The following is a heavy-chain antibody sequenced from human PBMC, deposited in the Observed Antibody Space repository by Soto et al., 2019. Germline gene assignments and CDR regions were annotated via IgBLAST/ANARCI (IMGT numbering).Heavy chain of an antibody. V-gene: IGHV4-59*01. Sequence: SETLSLTCTVSGGSISSYYWSWIRQPPGKGLEWIGYIYYSGSTNYNPSLKSRVTISVDTSKNQFSLKLSSVTAADTAVYYCARVWQNCSGGSCYEVIEAFDIWGQGTMVTVSS. CDR2: IYYSGST. D-gene: IGHD2-15*01. J-gene: IGHJ3*02. CDR3: ARVWQNCSGGSCYEVIEAFDI. CDR1: GGSISSYY.